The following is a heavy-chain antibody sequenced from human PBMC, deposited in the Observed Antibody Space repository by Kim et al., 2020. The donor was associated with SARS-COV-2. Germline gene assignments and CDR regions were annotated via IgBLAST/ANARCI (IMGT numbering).Heavy chain of an antibody. D-gene: IGHD3-22*01. J-gene: IGHJ6*02. CDR2: ISGYGTHI. CDR3: VKDTTSLNYYDTRWVMDV. V-gene: IGHV3-23*01. Sequence: GGSLRLSCAASGFTFSTHAMSWVRQSTGTGMEWVSAISGYGTHIYHADSVKGRFTVSRDNARNTLYLQMNSLRAEDTAVYYCVKDTTSLNYYDTRWVMDVWGQGTTVTV. CDR1: GFTFSTHA.